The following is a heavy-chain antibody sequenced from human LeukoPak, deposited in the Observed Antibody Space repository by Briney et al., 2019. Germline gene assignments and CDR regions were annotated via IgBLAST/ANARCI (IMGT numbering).Heavy chain of an antibody. D-gene: IGHD6-13*01. Sequence: GGSLRLSCAASGFTFSSYAMSWVRQAPGKGLEWVSAISGSGGSTYYADSVKGRFTISRDNSKNTLYLQMNSLRAEDTAAYYCAKDLTGYSSSWPYAFDIWGQGTEVTVSS. V-gene: IGHV3-23*01. CDR1: GFTFSSYA. CDR3: AKDLTGYSSSWPYAFDI. CDR2: ISGSGGST. J-gene: IGHJ3*02.